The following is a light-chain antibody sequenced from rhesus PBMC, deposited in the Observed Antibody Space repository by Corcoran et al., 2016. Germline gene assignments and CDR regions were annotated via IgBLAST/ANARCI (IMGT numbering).Light chain of an antibody. CDR1: SLKTYY. CDR2: GNT. CDR3: GSWESMGNQDI. Sequence: SSGLTQAPAFSVALGHTVRMTCQGDSLKTYYSSWYQQKPGQVPLLVIYGNTNRPSGIPGRVSGAWSGNTGSLTITGAQVEDEADDYCGSWESMGNQDIFGAGTRRTVL. V-gene: IGLV3S11*01. J-gene: IGLJ1*01.